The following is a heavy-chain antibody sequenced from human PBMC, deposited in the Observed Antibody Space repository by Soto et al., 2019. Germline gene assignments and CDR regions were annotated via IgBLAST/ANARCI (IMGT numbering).Heavy chain of an antibody. V-gene: IGHV1-18*01. CDR3: ARDTSFYFDY. D-gene: IGHD2-2*01. Sequence: ASVKVSCKASNYTFITYGITWVRQAPGQGLEWVGWITPYNSNTNYGQNFQGRVTMTADTSTSTAYMELGSLTTDDTAVYYCARDTSFYFDYWGQGTRVTVSS. J-gene: IGHJ4*02. CDR1: NYTFITYG. CDR2: ITPYNSNT.